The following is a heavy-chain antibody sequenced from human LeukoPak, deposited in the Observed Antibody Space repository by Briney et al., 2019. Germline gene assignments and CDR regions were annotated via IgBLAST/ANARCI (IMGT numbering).Heavy chain of an antibody. CDR1: GFTVSSNY. V-gene: IGHV3-53*01. CDR3: ARVRGGNYFDY. CDR2: IYSGGST. Sequence: PGGSLRLSCAASGFTVSSNYMSWVRQAPGKGLKWVSVIYSGGSTYYADSVKGRFTISRDNSKNTLYLQMNSLRAEDTAVYYCARVRGGNYFDYWGQGTLVTVSS. D-gene: IGHD3-16*01. J-gene: IGHJ4*02.